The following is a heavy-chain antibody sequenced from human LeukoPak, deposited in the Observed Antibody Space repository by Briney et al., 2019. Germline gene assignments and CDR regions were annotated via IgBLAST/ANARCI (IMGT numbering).Heavy chain of an antibody. V-gene: IGHV3-30-3*01. Sequence: GRSLRLSCAASGFTFSTFAMYWVRQAPGKGLEWVAVISYDGTNKYYGDSVKGRFTISRDNSKNTLYLQMNSLRAEDTAVYYCARGKSIAVVGNDWFDSWGQGTLVTVSS. D-gene: IGHD6-19*01. CDR3: ARGKSIAVVGNDWFDS. J-gene: IGHJ5*01. CDR1: GFTFSTFA. CDR2: ISYDGTNK.